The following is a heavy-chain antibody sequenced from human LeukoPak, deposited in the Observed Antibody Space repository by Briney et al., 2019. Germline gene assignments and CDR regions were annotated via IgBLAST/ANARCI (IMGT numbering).Heavy chain of an antibody. CDR2: INTNTGNP. D-gene: IGHD3-9*01. V-gene: IGHV7-4-1*02. CDR1: GYTFTSYA. CDR3: ARDYGPLRYFDWLIENRDY. Sequence: GASVKVSCKASGYTFTSYAMNWVRQAPGQGLEWMGWINTNTGNPTYAQGFTGRFVFSLDTSVSTAYLQISSLKAEDTAVYYCARDYGPLRYFDWLIENRDYWGQGTLVTVSS. J-gene: IGHJ4*02.